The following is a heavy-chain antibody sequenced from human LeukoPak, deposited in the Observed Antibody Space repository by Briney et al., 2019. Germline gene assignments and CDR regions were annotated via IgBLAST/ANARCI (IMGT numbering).Heavy chain of an antibody. V-gene: IGHV4-59*08. CDR1: GGSISTYY. CDR3: ARLMVTAGERLYDAFDI. J-gene: IGHJ3*02. D-gene: IGHD2-8*01. Sequence: PSEILSLTCTVSGGSISTYYWSWVRQPPGRGLQWIGYIDYSGSTNYNPSLNSRVTISVDLSKNQVSLKLSSVTAADTAVYYCARLMVTAGERLYDAFDIWGQGTMVTVSS. CDR2: IDYSGST.